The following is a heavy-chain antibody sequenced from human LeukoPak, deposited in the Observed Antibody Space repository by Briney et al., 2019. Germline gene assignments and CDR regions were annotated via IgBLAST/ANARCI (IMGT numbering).Heavy chain of an antibody. V-gene: IGHV4-31*11. Sequence: PSQTLSLTCAVSGGSISSGGYSWSWIRQHPGKGLEWIGYIYYSGSTYYNPSLKSRVTISVDTSKNQFSLKLSSVTAADTAVYYCARDLGYGGNDAFDIWGQGTMVTVSS. CDR3: ARDLGYGGNDAFDI. J-gene: IGHJ3*02. CDR1: GGSISSGGYS. CDR2: IYYSGST. D-gene: IGHD4-23*01.